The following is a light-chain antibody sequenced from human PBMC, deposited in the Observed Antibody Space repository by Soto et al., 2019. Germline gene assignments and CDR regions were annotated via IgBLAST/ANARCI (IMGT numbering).Light chain of an antibody. CDR3: QQANSFPFT. V-gene: IGKV1-12*01. CDR2: ASS. J-gene: IGKJ3*01. CDR1: QAISSW. Sequence: DIQMTQSPSSVSASVGDRVTITCRASQAISSWLAWYQQKPGKAPKLLIYASSNFHSGVPSRFSGSGSGTEFTLTISSLQPEDSATYYCQQANSFPFTFGPGTKVDIK.